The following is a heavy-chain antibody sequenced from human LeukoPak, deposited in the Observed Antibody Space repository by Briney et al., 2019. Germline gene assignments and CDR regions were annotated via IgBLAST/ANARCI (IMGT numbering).Heavy chain of an antibody. CDR3: ARARGFDW. J-gene: IGHJ4*02. Sequence: AGPLTISSSAAAFTFSTNTMNWVRQAPRKGLEWVSSISSTSSTIYYADSVKGRFTISRDNAKNSLFLQMNSLRDEDTAACYCARARGFDWWGQGTLVTVSS. V-gene: IGHV3-48*02. CDR1: AFTFSTNT. CDR2: ISSTSSTI.